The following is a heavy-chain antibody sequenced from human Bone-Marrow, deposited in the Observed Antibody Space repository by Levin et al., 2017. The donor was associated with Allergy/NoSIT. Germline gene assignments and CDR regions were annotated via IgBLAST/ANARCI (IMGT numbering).Heavy chain of an antibody. CDR1: GFTFSSYA. V-gene: IGHV3-23*01. J-gene: IGHJ6*02. CDR3: SDVMDA. Sequence: GESLKISCAASGFTFSSYAMNWVRQAPGEGLEWVSGISDSGDQTFYAESVKGRFTISRDNSNNMVYLQMDSLRAEDTAQYFCSDVMDAWGQGTTVTVSS. CDR2: ISDSGDQT.